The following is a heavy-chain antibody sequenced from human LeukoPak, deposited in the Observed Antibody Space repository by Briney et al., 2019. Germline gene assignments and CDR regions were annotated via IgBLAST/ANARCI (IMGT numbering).Heavy chain of an antibody. CDR2: IIPIFGTA. CDR1: GGTFSSYA. Sequence: GASVKVSCKASGGTFSSYAISWVRQAPGQGLEWMGGIIPIFGTANYAQKFQGRVTITADKSTSTAYMELRSLRSEDTAVYYCARVGSGWPFDYWGQGTLVTVSS. CDR3: ARVGSGWPFDY. J-gene: IGHJ4*02. D-gene: IGHD6-19*01. V-gene: IGHV1-69*06.